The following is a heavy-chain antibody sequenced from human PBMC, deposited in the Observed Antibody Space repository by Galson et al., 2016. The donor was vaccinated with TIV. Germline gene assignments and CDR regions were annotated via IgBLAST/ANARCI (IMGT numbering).Heavy chain of an antibody. V-gene: IGHV3-33*06. Sequence: SLRLSCAASGFTFSTYGMHWVRQAPGKGLEWVSIIWYDGSNKYHVDSVKGRFTISRDNSKNTLYLQMNNLRAEDTAVYYCAKEGELELSYAFDIWGQGTKVTVSS. CDR1: GFTFSTYG. CDR3: AKEGELELSYAFDI. CDR2: IWYDGSNK. J-gene: IGHJ3*02. D-gene: IGHD1-7*01.